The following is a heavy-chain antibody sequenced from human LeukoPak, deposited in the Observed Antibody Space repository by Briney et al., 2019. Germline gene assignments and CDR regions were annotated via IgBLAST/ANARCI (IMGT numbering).Heavy chain of an antibody. V-gene: IGHV3-33*08. CDR2: IWYDGSNK. Sequence: PGGSLRLSCAASGFTFSSYAMSWVRQAPGKGLEWVAVIWYDGSNKYYADSVKGRFTISRDNSKNTLYLQMNSLRAEDTAVYYCARDLDSGYGAFDYWGQGTLVTVSS. J-gene: IGHJ4*02. CDR1: GFTFSSYA. D-gene: IGHD5-12*01. CDR3: ARDLDSGYGAFDY.